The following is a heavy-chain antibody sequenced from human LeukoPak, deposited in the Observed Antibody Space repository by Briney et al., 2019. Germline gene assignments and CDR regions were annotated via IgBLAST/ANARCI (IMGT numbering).Heavy chain of an antibody. J-gene: IGHJ4*02. V-gene: IGHV3-21*01. CDR2: ISSSSSYI. CDR3: ARLTTTVTTPFDY. Sequence: GGSLRLSCAASGFTFSIYNMNWVRQAPGKGREWVSSISSSSSYIYYADSVKGRFTISRDNAKNSPYLQMNSLRAEDTAVYYCARLTTTVTTPFDYWGQGTLVTVSS. CDR1: GFTFSIYN. D-gene: IGHD4-17*01.